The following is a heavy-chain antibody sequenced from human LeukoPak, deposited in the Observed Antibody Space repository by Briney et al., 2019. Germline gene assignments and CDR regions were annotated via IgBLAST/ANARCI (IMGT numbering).Heavy chain of an antibody. CDR3: AKELLAASYYYYYYGMDV. J-gene: IGHJ6*02. Sequence: GRSLRLSCAASGFTFSSYGMHWVRQAPGKGLEWVAVIWYDGSNKYYADSVKGRFTISRDNSKNTLYLQMNSLRAEDTAVYYCAKELLAASYYYYYYGMDVWGQGTTVTVSS. V-gene: IGHV3-33*06. CDR1: GFTFSSYG. CDR2: IWYDGSNK. D-gene: IGHD6-13*01.